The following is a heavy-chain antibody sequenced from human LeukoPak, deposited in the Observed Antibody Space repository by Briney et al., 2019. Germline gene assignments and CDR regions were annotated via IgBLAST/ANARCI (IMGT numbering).Heavy chain of an antibody. J-gene: IGHJ5*02. Sequence: PGGSLRLSCGASGYSFSPYWMSWARQTPGKGLEWVACISDGGWATYYVDSVRGRFTISRDDARNSLFLQMNGLRADDTAVYYCTGENYVPDSWGQGTLVTVSS. V-gene: IGHV3-7*03. D-gene: IGHD3-10*02. CDR2: ISDGGWAT. CDR1: GYSFSPYW. CDR3: TGENYVPDS.